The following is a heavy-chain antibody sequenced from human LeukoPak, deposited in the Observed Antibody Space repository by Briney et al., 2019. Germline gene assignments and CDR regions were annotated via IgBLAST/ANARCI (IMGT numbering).Heavy chain of an antibody. CDR2: ISGSGGST. V-gene: IGHV3-23*01. J-gene: IGHJ3*02. Sequence: GGSLRLSCAASGFTFSSYAMSWVRQAPGKGLEWVSAISGSGGSTYYADSVNGRFTISRDNSKNTLYLQMNSVRAEDTAVYYCAKDIGARGSYAFDIWGQGTMVTVS. D-gene: IGHD1-26*01. CDR1: GFTFSSYA. CDR3: AKDIGARGSYAFDI.